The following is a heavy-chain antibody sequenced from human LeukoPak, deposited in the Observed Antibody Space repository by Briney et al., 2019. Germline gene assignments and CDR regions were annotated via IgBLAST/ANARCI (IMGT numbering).Heavy chain of an antibody. CDR3: ARLGYCSGGVCPWDYDYYMDV. D-gene: IGHD2-8*02. Sequence: SETLSLTCTVSGGSSGSYSWSWIRQPAGKGLEWIGHIYTSGSTNYNPSLKSRVTISVDKSKNQFSLNLSSVTAADTAVYYCARLGYCSGGVCPWDYDYYMDVWGDGTTVTVSS. CDR2: IYTSGST. CDR1: GGSSGSYS. V-gene: IGHV4-4*07. J-gene: IGHJ6*03.